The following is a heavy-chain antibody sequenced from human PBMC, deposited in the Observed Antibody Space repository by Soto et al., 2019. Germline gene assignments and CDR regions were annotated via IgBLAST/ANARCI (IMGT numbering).Heavy chain of an antibody. J-gene: IGHJ5*02. CDR2: IIPILGIA. V-gene: IGHV1-69*02. CDR1: GGTFSSYT. CDR3: ASATDGSGMNWFDP. Sequence: QVQLVQSGAEVKKPGSSVKVSCKASGGTFSSYTISWVRQAPGQGLEWMGRIIPILGIANYAQKFQGRVTITADKSTSTAYMELSSLRSEDTAVYYCASATDGSGMNWFDPWGQGTLVTVSS. D-gene: IGHD3-10*01.